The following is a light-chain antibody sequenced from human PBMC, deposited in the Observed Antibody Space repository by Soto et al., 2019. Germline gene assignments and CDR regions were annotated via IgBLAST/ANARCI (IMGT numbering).Light chain of an antibody. J-gene: IGKJ3*01. Sequence: AIPLTQSPPSLSASVGDRVTITCRASQGISSALAWYQQKPGKAPKALMYDASSMESGVPSRFGGSGSGTDFTLTISSLLPEDFATYYCQQSNSEPFTFGPGTTVDIK. V-gene: IGKV1-13*02. CDR1: QGISSA. CDR3: QQSNSEPFT. CDR2: DAS.